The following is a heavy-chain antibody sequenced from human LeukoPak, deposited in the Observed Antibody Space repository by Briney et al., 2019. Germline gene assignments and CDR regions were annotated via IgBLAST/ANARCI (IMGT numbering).Heavy chain of an antibody. Sequence: GGSLRLSCAASGFTFSSYGMHWVRQAPGKGLEWVAFIRYDGSNKYYADSVKGRFTISRDTSKNTLHLQMNNLRPEDTAVYYCAREGYHNSRGSQSWYTAAWGQGTLVIVSS. CDR1: GFTFSSYG. J-gene: IGHJ5*02. CDR3: AREGYHNSRGSQSWYTAA. V-gene: IGHV3-30*02. D-gene: IGHD2/OR15-2a*01. CDR2: IRYDGSNK.